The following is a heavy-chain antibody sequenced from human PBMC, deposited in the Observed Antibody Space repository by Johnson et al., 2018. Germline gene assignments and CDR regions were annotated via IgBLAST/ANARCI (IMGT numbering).Heavy chain of an antibody. V-gene: IGHV5-51*01. Sequence: VQLVESGAEVKKSGESLKISCKASGYRFASYWVSWVRQMPGTGLEWMGVIYPGDSNVRNRPTRYRPSFQGHVTISVDKYNSFAYLQWSSLKAADTAMYYCARHGDNDGRGTFDLWGQGTMVTVSS. J-gene: IGHJ3*01. CDR3: ARHGDNDGRGTFDL. CDR2: IYPGDSNVRNRPT. D-gene: IGHD1-1*01. CDR1: GYRFASYW.